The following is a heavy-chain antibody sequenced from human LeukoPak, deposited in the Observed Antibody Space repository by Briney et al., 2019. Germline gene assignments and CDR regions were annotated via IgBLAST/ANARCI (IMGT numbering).Heavy chain of an antibody. V-gene: IGHV3-66*04. CDR3: ARQYITTAGTRGYAFDI. CDR2: IYSGGTT. CDR1: GFIVSSNY. J-gene: IGHJ3*02. Sequence: GGSLRLSCAASGFIVSSNYMCWLRQAPGKGLEWVSVIYSGGTTYNADSVKGRFAISRDSSKNTLYLQMNSLRVEDTAVYYCARQYITTAGTRGYAFDIWGQGTMVTVSS. D-gene: IGHD6-13*01.